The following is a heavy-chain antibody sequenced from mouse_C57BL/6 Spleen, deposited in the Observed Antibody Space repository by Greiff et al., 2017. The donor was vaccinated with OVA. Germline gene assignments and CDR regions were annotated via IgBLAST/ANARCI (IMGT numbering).Heavy chain of an antibody. J-gene: IGHJ4*01. Sequence: QVQLQQSGAELVRPGTSVKVSCKASGYAFTNYLIEWVKQRPGQGLEWIGVINPGSGGTNYNEKFKGKATLTADKSSSTAYRQLSSLTSEDSAVYFCARNYGSVYAMDYWGQGTSVTVSS. CDR1: GYAFTNYL. CDR2: INPGSGGT. D-gene: IGHD1-1*01. CDR3: ARNYGSVYAMDY. V-gene: IGHV1-54*01.